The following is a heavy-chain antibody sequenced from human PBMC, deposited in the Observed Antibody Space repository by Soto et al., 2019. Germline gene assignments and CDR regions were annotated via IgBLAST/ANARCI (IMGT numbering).Heavy chain of an antibody. V-gene: IGHV3-48*01. Sequence: GSVGLCRAVPRFTLDPSSMTYALLSSGKGMEWGSYISSSSSTIFYTDSVKGRFTVSRDNAKNSLYLQMNSLRAEDTAVYYCARTKYYYDSSGPPAYWGQET. CDR3: ARTKYYYDSSGPPAY. D-gene: IGHD3-22*01. J-gene: IGHJ4*02. CDR1: RFTLDPSS. CDR2: ISSSSSTI.